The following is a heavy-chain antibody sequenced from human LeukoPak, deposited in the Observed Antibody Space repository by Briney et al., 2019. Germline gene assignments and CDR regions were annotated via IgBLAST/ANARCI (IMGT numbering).Heavy chain of an antibody. CDR1: GFNFDDYR. CDR2: INWNGGST. CDR3: ARVKGYYGSGSPGAYYYGMDV. Sequence: PGGSLRLSCAASGFNFDDYRMSWVRQAPGKGLEWVSGINWNGGSTGYADSVKGRFTISRDNAKNSLYLQMNSLRAEDTALYHCARVKGYYGSGSPGAYYYGMDVWGQGTTVTVSS. J-gene: IGHJ6*02. V-gene: IGHV3-20*01. D-gene: IGHD3-10*01.